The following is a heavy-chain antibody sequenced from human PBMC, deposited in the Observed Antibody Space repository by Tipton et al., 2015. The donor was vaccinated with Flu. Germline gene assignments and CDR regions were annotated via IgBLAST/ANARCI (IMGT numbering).Heavy chain of an antibody. D-gene: IGHD5-24*01. CDR3: ARAEWGGYTSTAS. CDR2: LNPDGSQK. CDR1: GFAFSSDW. Sequence: SLRLSCAASGFAFSSDWMSWVRQAPGEGLEWVANLNPDGSQKYYVDSVRGRITISRDNTKSSLYLQMNSLRAEVSAMYYCARAEWGGYTSTASWGQGTLVTVSS. J-gene: IGHJ5*02. V-gene: IGHV3-7*04.